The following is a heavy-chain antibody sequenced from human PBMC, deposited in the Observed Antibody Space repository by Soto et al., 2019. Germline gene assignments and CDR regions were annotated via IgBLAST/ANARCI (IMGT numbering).Heavy chain of an antibody. V-gene: IGHV3-23*01. D-gene: IGHD2-8*01. CDR2: ISGSGDTI. CDR3: GRDTFRGSCTNGNCFSVGGADS. J-gene: IGHJ4*02. CDR1: GFTFSTYG. Sequence: EVQLLESGGGLVQSGGSLRLSCAASGFTFSTYGMSWVRQAPGKGLKWVSSISGSGDTIYYADSVKGRVTVSRDNSKNPLSLQLASLRAEGTALYYFGRDTFRGSCTNGNCFSVGGADSWGLGTLVTVSS.